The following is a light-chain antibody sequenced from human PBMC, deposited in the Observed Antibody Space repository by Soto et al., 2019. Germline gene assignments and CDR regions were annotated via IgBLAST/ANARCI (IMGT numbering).Light chain of an antibody. CDR1: QSLLHSNGYNY. J-gene: IGKJ2*01. CDR2: LGS. CDR3: IQALQTPLT. Sequence: DIVMTQSPLSLPVTPGEPASISCRSSQSLLHSNGYNYLDWYLQKPGQSPQFLIYLGSHRAYGVPDMFSASVSVTDFTLKISRVEAEDVGVHYCIQALQTPLTFGQGTKQEIK. V-gene: IGKV2-28*01.